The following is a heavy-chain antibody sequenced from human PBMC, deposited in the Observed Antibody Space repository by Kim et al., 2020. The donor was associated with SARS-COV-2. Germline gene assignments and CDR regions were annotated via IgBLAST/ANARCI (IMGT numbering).Heavy chain of an antibody. J-gene: IGHJ6*02. CDR1: GYTFTSYY. D-gene: IGHD2-15*01. Sequence: ASVKVSCKASGYTFTSYYMHWVRQAPGQGLEWMGIFNPSGGSTSYAQKFQGRVTMTRDTSTSTVYMELSSLRSEDTAVYYCARDLTLTQYCSGGTCDYYYGMDFWGQGTTVTVSS. V-gene: IGHV1-46*01. CDR2: FNPSGGST. CDR3: ARDLTLTQYCSGGTCDYYYGMDF.